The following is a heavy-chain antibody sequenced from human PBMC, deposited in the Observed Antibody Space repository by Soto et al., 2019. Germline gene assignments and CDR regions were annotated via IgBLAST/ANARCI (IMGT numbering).Heavy chain of an antibody. CDR1: GFTFSSYS. V-gene: IGHV3-48*02. J-gene: IGHJ6*02. D-gene: IGHD6-13*01. Sequence: GGSLRLSCAASGFTFSSYSMNWVRQAPGRGLEWASYISSSSSTIYYADSVKGRFTISRDNAKNSLYLQMNSLRDEDTAVYYCAKVTITAGPYGMDVWGQGTTVTVSS. CDR3: AKVTITAGPYGMDV. CDR2: ISSSSSTI.